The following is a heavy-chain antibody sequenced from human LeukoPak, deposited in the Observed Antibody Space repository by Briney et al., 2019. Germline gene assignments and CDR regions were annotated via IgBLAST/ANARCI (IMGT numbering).Heavy chain of an antibody. D-gene: IGHD1-26*01. CDR1: GGSITNYY. Sequence: SETLSLTCTVSGGSITNYYWSWIRQPPGKGLEWIGYIYYSGSTNYNPSLKSRVTLSVDTSRNQFSLSLRSMTAADTAVYYCARDPSGSWGWFDPWGQGTLVTVSS. CDR2: IYYSGST. V-gene: IGHV4-59*01. CDR3: ARDPSGSWGWFDP. J-gene: IGHJ5*02.